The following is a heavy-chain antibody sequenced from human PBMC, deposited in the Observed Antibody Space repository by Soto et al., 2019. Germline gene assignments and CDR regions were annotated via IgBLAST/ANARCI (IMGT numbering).Heavy chain of an antibody. CDR2: IYYSAVT. CDR3: ARDRGGYGDFEY. Sequence: VQLQESGPGLVKPSQTLSLMCTVSGCSISSGGYYWSWIRQHPGQGLEWIGYIYYSAVTYYNPSLKSRVTISVDTSKNQFSLKLSSVTAADTALYDCARDRGGYGDFEYWVQGTLVTVSS. J-gene: IGHJ4*02. D-gene: IGHD5-12*01. CDR1: GCSISSGGYY. V-gene: IGHV4-31*03.